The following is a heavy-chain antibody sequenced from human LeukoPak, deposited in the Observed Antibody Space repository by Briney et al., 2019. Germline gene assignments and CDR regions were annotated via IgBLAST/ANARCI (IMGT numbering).Heavy chain of an antibody. CDR2: IKHDASDR. J-gene: IGHJ6*03. D-gene: IGHD3-10*01. CDR3: ARLIMVRGVLPDYFHYYMDV. Sequence: GGSLRLSCAASGFTFSSYGMSWVRQAPGKGLEWVANIKHDASDRHYVDSVKGLFTISRDNAKNSLYLQMNSLRAEDTAVYYCARLIMVRGVLPDYFHYYMDVWGKGTTVTTSS. CDR1: GFTFSSYG. V-gene: IGHV3-7*01.